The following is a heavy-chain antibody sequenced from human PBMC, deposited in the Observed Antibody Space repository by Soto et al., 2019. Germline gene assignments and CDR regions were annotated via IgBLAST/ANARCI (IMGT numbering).Heavy chain of an antibody. J-gene: IGHJ4*02. CDR1: GGTFSSYP. Sequence: QVQLVQSGAEVKKPGSSVRVSCKASGGTFSSYPIGWVRQAPGQGLEWMGVIIPIFGTTNYAQRVQARVTISADDSTSTAYMELSTLSYEDTAVYFCARPRTTATTKGYDYWGQGTLVNVSS. CDR3: ARPRTTATTKGYDY. V-gene: IGHV1-69*01. CDR2: IIPIFGTT. D-gene: IGHD1-1*01.